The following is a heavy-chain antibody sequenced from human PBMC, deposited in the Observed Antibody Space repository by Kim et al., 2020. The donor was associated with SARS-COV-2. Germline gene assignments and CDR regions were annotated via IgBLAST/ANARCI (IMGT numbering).Heavy chain of an antibody. Sequence: GGSLRLSCAASGFTFSSYWMSWVRQAPGKGLEWVANIKQDGSEKYYVDSVKGRVTISSDNAKNSLYLQMNSLRAEDTAVYYCARSSSAHGSGWYGGPYYYYHGMDVWGQGTTVTVSS. J-gene: IGHJ6*02. V-gene: IGHV3-7*03. CDR3: ARSSSAHGSGWYGGPYYYYHGMDV. CDR2: IKQDGSEK. CDR1: GFTFSSYW. D-gene: IGHD6-19*01.